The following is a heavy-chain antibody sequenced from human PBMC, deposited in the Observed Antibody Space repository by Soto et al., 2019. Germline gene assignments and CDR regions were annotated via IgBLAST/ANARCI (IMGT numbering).Heavy chain of an antibody. Sequence: QEQLAESGGGLVKPGGSLRLSCAASGFSFNVYYMTWIRQAPGSGLEWVASISILGDSTYYADSGKGRFTISRDNVKNSLYLQMDTLRAEDTAVYYCARDRAGTLTFPHNTFNLWGQGTTVAVAS. V-gene: IGHV3-11*01. D-gene: IGHD4-17*01. CDR2: ISILGDST. CDR3: ARDRAGTLTFPHNTFNL. CDR1: GFSFNVYY. J-gene: IGHJ3*01.